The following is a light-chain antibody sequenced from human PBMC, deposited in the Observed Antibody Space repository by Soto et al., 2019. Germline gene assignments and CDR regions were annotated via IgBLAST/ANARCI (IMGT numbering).Light chain of an antibody. J-gene: IGKJ1*01. CDR1: RDIGSD. CDR2: AAS. Sequence: QMTQSPSSLSSSLGDRITITCRASRDIGSDLSWYQQKPGKAPTLLIYAASTLQSGVPSRFSGSGSGTDFTLTISSLQPEDVATYYCQKYNSAPWTFGQGTKVDNK. CDR3: QKYNSAPWT. V-gene: IGKV1-27*01.